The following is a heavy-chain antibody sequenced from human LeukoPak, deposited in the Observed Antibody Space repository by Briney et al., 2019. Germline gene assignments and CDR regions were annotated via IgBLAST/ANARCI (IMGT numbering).Heavy chain of an antibody. V-gene: IGHV3-30*04. CDR1: GFTFSSYA. CDR2: ISYDGSNK. CDR3: ARGTNSYGYPPTDY. J-gene: IGHJ4*02. Sequence: QPGGSLRLSCAASGFTFSSYAMHWVRQAPGKGLEWVAVISYDGSNKYYADSVKGRFTISRDNSKNTLYLQMNSLRAEDTAVYYCARGTNSYGYPPTDYWGQGTLVTVSS. D-gene: IGHD5-18*01.